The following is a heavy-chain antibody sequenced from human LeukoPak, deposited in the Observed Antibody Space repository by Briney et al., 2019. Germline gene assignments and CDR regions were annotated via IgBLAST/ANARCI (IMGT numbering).Heavy chain of an antibody. D-gene: IGHD6-13*01. CDR2: INPNSGGT. CDR1: GYTFAGYY. CDR3: AREISSSWERYVVMDV. J-gene: IGHJ6*03. Sequence: GASVKVSCKASGYTFAGYYMHWVRQAPGQGLEWMEWINPNSGGTNYAQKFQGRVTMTRDTSISTAYMELSRLRSDDTAVYYCAREISSSWERYVVMDVWGKGTTVTVSS. V-gene: IGHV1-2*02.